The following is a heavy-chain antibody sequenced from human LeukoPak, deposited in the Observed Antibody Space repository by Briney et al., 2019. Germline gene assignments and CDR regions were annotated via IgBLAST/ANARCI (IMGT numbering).Heavy chain of an antibody. CDR3: ARAGGSYHGAIGAFDI. D-gene: IGHD1-26*01. Sequence: PGGSLRLSCAASGFTFSSYAMSWVRQAPGKGLEWVSAISGSGGSTYYADSVKGRFTISRDNSKNTLYLQMNSLRAEDTAVYYCARAGGSYHGAIGAFDIWGQGTMVTVSS. CDR1: GFTFSSYA. V-gene: IGHV3-23*01. J-gene: IGHJ3*02. CDR2: ISGSGGST.